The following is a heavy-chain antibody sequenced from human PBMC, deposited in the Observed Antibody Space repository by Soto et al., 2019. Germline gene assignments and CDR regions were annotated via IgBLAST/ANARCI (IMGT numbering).Heavy chain of an antibody. CDR2: IDPSDSYT. CDR3: ARANVGYDSSGYYHYYYGMDV. CDR1: GYSFTSYW. J-gene: IGHJ6*02. D-gene: IGHD3-22*01. V-gene: IGHV5-10-1*01. Sequence: GESLKISCKGSGYSFTSYWISWVRQMPGKGLEWMGRIDPSDSYTNYSPSFQGHVTISADKSISTAYLQWSSLKASDTAMYYCARANVGYDSSGYYHYYYGMDVWGQGTTVTVSS.